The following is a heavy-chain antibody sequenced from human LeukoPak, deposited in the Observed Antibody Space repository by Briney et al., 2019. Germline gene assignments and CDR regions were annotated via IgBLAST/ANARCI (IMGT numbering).Heavy chain of an antibody. CDR2: ISSSSIYI. CDR1: GFTFSRNS. D-gene: IGHD3-10*01. J-gene: IGHJ4*02. Sequence: PGGSLRLSCAASGFTFSRNSMNWVRQAPGKGLEWVSSISSSSIYIYYADSVKGRFTISRGNAKNSLYLQMNSLRAEDTAVYYCARAPYYYYDSGSGTRVTGNPDYWGQGTLVTVSS. V-gene: IGHV3-21*01. CDR3: ARAPYYYYDSGSGTRVTGNPDY.